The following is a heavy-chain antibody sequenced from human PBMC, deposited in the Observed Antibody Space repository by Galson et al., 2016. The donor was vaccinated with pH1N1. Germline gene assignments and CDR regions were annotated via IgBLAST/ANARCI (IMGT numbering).Heavy chain of an antibody. CDR1: GLNFRDYP. CDR3: VARNWDEDF. V-gene: IGHV3-30*04. J-gene: IGHJ4*02. D-gene: IGHD1-1*01. Sequence: SLRLSCAASGLNFRDYPMHWIRQAPGRGLDWVAIVTYDGSYKFYGDAVQGRFTVSRDNSKSTMWLQMNSLTVEDTGVYFCVARNWDEDFWGQGTQVTVSS. CDR2: VTYDGSYK.